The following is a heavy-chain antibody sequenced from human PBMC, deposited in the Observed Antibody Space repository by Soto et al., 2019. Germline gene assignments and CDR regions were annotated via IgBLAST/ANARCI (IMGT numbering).Heavy chain of an antibody. CDR2: IYSGRST. J-gene: IGHJ6*02. V-gene: IGHV3-53*01. Sequence: EVQLVESGGGLIQPGGSLRLSCAASGFTVSSHYMSWVRQAPGKGLEWVSVIYSGRSTYYADSVKGRFTISRDNSKNTLYLQMNSLRAEDTAMYYCARDRGGTYPGYGMDVWGQGTTVTVSS. CDR1: GFTVSSHY. D-gene: IGHD1-26*01. CDR3: ARDRGGTYPGYGMDV.